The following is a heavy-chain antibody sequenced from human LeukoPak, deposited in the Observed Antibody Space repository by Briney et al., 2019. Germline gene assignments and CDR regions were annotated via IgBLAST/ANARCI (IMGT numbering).Heavy chain of an antibody. V-gene: IGHV4-34*01. CDR2: INHSGST. J-gene: IGHJ6*02. D-gene: IGHD3-3*01. CDR1: GGSFSGYY. Sequence: KPSETLSLTCAVYGGSFSGYYWSWIRQPPGKGLEWIGEINHSGSTNYNPSLKSRVTISVDTSKNQFSLKLSSVTAADTAVYYCARKRIFGVVIIRAPTAMDVWGQGTTVTVSS. CDR3: ARKRIFGVVIIRAPTAMDV.